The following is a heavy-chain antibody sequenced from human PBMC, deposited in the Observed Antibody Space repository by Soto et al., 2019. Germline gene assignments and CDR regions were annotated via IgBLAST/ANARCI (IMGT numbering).Heavy chain of an antibody. CDR1: GDSINSDKYY. D-gene: IGHD3-9*01. J-gene: IGHJ4*02. V-gene: IGHV4-39*01. CDR3: ARLEGLATISYYFDF. Sequence: QLQLQESGPGLVKPSETLSLTCSVSGDSINSDKYYWGWIRQPPGKGLEWIGSIYFRGNTYYNPSLQTRVTISLDKSKSRCSLQRKCVTAADSAVYFCARLEGLATISYYFDFWGQAALVTVSS. CDR2: IYFRGNT.